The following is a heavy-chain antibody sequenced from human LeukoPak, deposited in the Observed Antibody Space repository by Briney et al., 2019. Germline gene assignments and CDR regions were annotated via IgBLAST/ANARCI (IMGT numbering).Heavy chain of an antibody. CDR3: ARGLVGVFDS. Sequence: SETLSLTCIVSGGSISSGSYYWSWIRQPAGKGLEWIGRLYSSGNTNYNPSLKSRVTMSVDSSKNQFSLTLSFVTAADTAVYFCARGLVGVFDSWGQGTLVTVSS. CDR2: LYSSGNT. J-gene: IGHJ4*02. CDR1: GGSISSGSYY. V-gene: IGHV4-61*02. D-gene: IGHD1-26*01.